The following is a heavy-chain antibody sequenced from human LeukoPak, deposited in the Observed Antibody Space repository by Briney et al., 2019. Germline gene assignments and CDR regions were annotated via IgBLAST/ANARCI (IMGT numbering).Heavy chain of an antibody. CDR3: ARAAYYYESSGYFAHPYYFDY. CDR1: GGSISSSNW. D-gene: IGHD3-22*01. CDR2: IYHSGST. V-gene: IGHV4-4*02. J-gene: IGHJ4*02. Sequence: SETLSLTCTVSGGSISSSNWWSWVRQPPGKGLEWIGEIYHSGSTNYNPSLKSRVTISVDKSKNQFSLKLSSVTAADTAVYYCARAAYYYESSGYFAHPYYFDYWGQGTLVTVSS.